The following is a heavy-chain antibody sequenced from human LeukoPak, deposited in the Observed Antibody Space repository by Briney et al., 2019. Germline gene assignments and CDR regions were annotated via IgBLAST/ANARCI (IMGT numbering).Heavy chain of an antibody. V-gene: IGHV4-39*01. CDR2: NYYSGST. CDR3: ARVPALWSGQFDY. J-gene: IGHJ4*02. D-gene: IGHD3-3*01. Sequence: SETLSLTCTVSGGSISSSSYYWGWIRQPPGKGLEWIGSNYYSGSTYYNPSLKSRVTISVDTSKNQFSLKLSSVTAADTAVYYYARVPALWSGQFDYWGQGTLVTVSS. CDR1: GGSISSSSYY.